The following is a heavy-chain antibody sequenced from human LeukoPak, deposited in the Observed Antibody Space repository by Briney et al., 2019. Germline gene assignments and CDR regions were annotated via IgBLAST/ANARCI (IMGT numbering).Heavy chain of an antibody. CDR3: VRVIEGGASWDN. CDR1: GFIFSGYW. J-gene: IGHJ4*02. V-gene: IGHV3-74*03. D-gene: IGHD1-26*01. Sequence: PGGSLRLSCAASGFIFSGYWMHWVRQAPGKGLQWLSRVNTDGSRTTYADSVEGRFTISRDNAQNRTFLQLNSLTADDTAVYYCVRVIEGGASWDNWGQGTMVTVSS. CDR2: VNTDGSRT.